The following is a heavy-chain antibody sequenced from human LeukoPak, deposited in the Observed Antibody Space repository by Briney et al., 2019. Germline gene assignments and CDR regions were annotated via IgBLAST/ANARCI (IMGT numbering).Heavy chain of an antibody. J-gene: IGHJ5*02. CDR3: ARDGNSSSWGFDP. CDR1: GFTFSSYW. V-gene: IGHV3-7*01. D-gene: IGHD6-13*01. Sequence: GGSLRLSCAASGFTFSSYWMSWVRQAPGKGLEWVANIKQDGSEKYYVDSVKGRFTISRDNAKNSLYLQMNSLRAEDTAVYYCARDGNSSSWGFDPWGQGTLVTVSS. CDR2: IKQDGSEK.